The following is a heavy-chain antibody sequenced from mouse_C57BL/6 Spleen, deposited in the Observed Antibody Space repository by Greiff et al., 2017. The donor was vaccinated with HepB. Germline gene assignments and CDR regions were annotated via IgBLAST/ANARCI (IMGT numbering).Heavy chain of an antibody. Sequence: VQLQESGAELVKPGASVKISCKASGYAFSSYWMNWVKQRPGKGLEWIGQIYPGDGDTNYNGKFKGKATLTADKSSSTAYMQLSSLTSEDSAVYFCARGHYYGSSSYYFDYWGQGTTLTVSS. CDR1: GYAFSSYW. CDR2: IYPGDGDT. J-gene: IGHJ2*01. D-gene: IGHD1-1*01. CDR3: ARGHYYGSSSYYFDY. V-gene: IGHV1-80*01.